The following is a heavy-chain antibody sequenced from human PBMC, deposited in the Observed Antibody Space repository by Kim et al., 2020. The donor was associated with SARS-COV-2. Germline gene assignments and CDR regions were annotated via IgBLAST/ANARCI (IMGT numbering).Heavy chain of an antibody. CDR3: ARDLSITIFGVGWYFDL. D-gene: IGHD3-3*01. Sequence: SVKVSCKASGGTFSSYAISWVRQAPGQGLEWMGRIIPILGIANYAQKFQGRVTITADKSTSTAYMELSSLRSEDTAVYYCARDLSITIFGVGWYFDLWGRGTLVTVSS. J-gene: IGHJ2*01. V-gene: IGHV1-69*04. CDR1: GGTFSSYA. CDR2: IIPILGIA.